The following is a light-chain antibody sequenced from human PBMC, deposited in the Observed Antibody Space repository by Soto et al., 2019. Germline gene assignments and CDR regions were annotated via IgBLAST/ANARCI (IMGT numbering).Light chain of an antibody. CDR1: NSDVGGYNF. Sequence: QSALTQPASVSGSPGQSIAISCTGSNSDVGGYNFVSWYQQHSGKAPKLMISDASNRPSGVSDRFSGSKSGNMASLTISGLQAEDEADYFCSSYTSSSTYVFGTGTKVTVL. J-gene: IGLJ1*01. V-gene: IGLV2-14*03. CDR2: DAS. CDR3: SSYTSSSTYV.